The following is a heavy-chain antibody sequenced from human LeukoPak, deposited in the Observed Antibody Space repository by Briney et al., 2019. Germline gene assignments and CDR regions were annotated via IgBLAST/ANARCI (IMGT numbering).Heavy chain of an antibody. CDR3: AKDIVVVPAAIRAVATIRDY. CDR1: GFTFASYA. V-gene: IGHV3-23*01. Sequence: GGSLRLSCAASGFTFASYAMSWVRQAPGKGLEWVSAISSSGSSTYYADSVKGRFTISRDNSKNTLYLQMNSRRAEDTAVYYCAKDIVVVPAAIRAVATIRDYWGQGTLVTVSS. CDR2: ISSSGSST. J-gene: IGHJ4*02. D-gene: IGHD2-2*02.